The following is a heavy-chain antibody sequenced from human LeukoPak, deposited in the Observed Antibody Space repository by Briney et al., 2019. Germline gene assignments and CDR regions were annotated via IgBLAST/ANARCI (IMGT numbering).Heavy chain of an antibody. D-gene: IGHD5-12*01. J-gene: IGHJ3*02. CDR1: GFTFSDSY. CDR3: ARRLSGSDSHAFDI. CDR2: IRTSGDTI. Sequence: LGGSLRLSCAASGFTFSDSYMSWIRQAPGKGLEWLSYIRTSGDTIYYADSVKGRFTISRDNAKNSLYLQMNSLRVEDTAVYYCARRLSGSDSHAFDIWGQGTMVTVSS. V-gene: IGHV3-11*01.